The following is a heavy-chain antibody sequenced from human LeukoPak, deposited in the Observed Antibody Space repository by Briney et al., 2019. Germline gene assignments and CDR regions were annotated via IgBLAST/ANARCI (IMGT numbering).Heavy chain of an antibody. J-gene: IGHJ4*02. V-gene: IGHV3-23*01. D-gene: IGHD3-10*01. Sequence: GGSLRLSCAASGFTFANYAMNWVRQTPGKGLEWVSAINASGGATFYADSVKGRFTISRDNSKNTLYLQMNSLRAEDTAVYYCAKIRDSYTDYWGQGTLVTVSS. CDR1: GFTFANYA. CDR3: AKIRDSYTDY. CDR2: INASGGAT.